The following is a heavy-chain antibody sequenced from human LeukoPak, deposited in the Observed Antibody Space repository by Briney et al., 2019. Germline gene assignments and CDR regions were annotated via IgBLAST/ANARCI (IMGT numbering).Heavy chain of an antibody. V-gene: IGHV3-11*01. CDR3: ARGYCSGGSCYWSY. CDR2: ISHTGGSI. D-gene: IGHD2-15*01. J-gene: IGHJ4*02. CDR1: GFTFSDFY. Sequence: GGSLRLSCAASGFTFSDFYMSWIRQAPGKGLELVSYISHTGGSIYYADSVKSRFTISRDNAKNSLYFQMNSLRAEDTAMYYCARGYCSGGSCYWSYWGQGTLVIVSS.